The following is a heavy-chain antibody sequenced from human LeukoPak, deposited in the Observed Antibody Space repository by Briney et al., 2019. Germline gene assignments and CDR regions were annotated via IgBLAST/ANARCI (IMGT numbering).Heavy chain of an antibody. Sequence: SETLSLTCTVSGGSISSYYWSWVRQPPGKGLEWVGYIYYNGSPNYNPSLKSRVTISVDTSKNQFSLKLSSVTAADTAIYYCATGSYYDNSAYYADYWGQGTLVTVSS. CDR2: IYYNGSP. J-gene: IGHJ4*02. CDR1: GGSISSYY. D-gene: IGHD3-22*01. V-gene: IGHV4-59*01. CDR3: ATGSYYDNSAYYADY.